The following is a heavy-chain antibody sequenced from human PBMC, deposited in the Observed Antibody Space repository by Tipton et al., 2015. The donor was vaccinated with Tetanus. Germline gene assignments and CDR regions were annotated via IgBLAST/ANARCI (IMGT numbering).Heavy chain of an antibody. D-gene: IGHD2-21*02. CDR3: ATVGLVTASVKY. CDR2: IYYSGSS. V-gene: IGHV4-39*02. CDR1: GASMSSSSYY. J-gene: IGHJ4*01. Sequence: TLSLTCNVSGASMSSSSYYWDWIRQPPGKGLEWIGSIYYSGSSYYNPSLESRVTISLDTSKNRFSLKLTSVTAADAAVYYCATVGLVTASVKYWGQGTLVTVSS.